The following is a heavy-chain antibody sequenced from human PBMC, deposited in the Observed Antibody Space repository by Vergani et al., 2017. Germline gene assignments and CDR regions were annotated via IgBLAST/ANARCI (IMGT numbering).Heavy chain of an antibody. D-gene: IGHD6-13*01. CDR1: GGSISSGSYY. V-gene: IGHV4-61*01. J-gene: IGHJ6*03. CDR3: ARGVAAAGYYYYYYMDV. CDR2: IYYSGST. Sequence: QVQLQESGPGLVKPSQTLSLTCTVSGGSISSGSYYWSWIRPPPGKGLEWIGYIYYSGSTNYNPSLKSRVTISVDTSKNQFSLKLSSVTAADTAVYYCARGVAAAGYYYYYYMDVWGKGTTVTVSS.